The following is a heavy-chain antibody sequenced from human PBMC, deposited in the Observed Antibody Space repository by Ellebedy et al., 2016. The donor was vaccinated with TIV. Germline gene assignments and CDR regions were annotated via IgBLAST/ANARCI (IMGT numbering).Heavy chain of an antibody. CDR1: GFTFSSYA. CDR3: AKDRGTMIVVAPDFDY. CDR2: ISDSDDNT. J-gene: IGHJ4*02. D-gene: IGHD3-22*01. Sequence: GESLKISCAASGFTFSSYAMSWVRRAPGKGLEWVSSISDSDDNTYYADSVKGRFTISRDNSKNTLYLQMNSLRAEDTAVYYCAKDRGTMIVVAPDFDYWGQGTLVTVSS. V-gene: IGHV3-23*01.